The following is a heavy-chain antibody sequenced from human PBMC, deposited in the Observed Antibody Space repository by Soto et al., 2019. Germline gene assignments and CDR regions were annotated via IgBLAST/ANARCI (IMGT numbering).Heavy chain of an antibody. CDR1: GYPFTSYD. J-gene: IGHJ4*02. Sequence: ASLKVSCKSSGYPFTSYDINWVRQATGQGLEWMGWMNPNSGNTGYAQKFQGRVTMTRNTSISTAYMELSSLRSEDTAVYYCARGGQAAAGTSDYWGQGTLVTVSS. CDR2: MNPNSGNT. D-gene: IGHD6-13*01. CDR3: ARGGQAAAGTSDY. V-gene: IGHV1-8*01.